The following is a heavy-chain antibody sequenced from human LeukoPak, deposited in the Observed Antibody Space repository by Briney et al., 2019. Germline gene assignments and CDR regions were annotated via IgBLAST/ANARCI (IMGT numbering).Heavy chain of an antibody. Sequence: GGSLRLSCAASGFNVNSNYFSWVRQAPGKGLEWVSVIYSDGSTYYAESVKGRFTISRDNSKNTLPLQMNTLRADDTAVYYCARGQMFRGGYYYGMDVWGQGTTVTVSS. CDR1: GFNVNSNY. D-gene: IGHD3-10*01. CDR3: ARGQMFRGGYYYGMDV. V-gene: IGHV3-66*01. CDR2: IYSDGST. J-gene: IGHJ6*02.